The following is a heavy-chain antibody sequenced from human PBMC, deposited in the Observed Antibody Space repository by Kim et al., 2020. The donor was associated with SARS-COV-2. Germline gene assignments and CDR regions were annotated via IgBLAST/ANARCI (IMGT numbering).Heavy chain of an antibody. V-gene: IGHV4-39*07. Sequence: SETLSLTCTVSGGSISSSSYYWGWIRQPPGKGLEWIGCIYYSGSTYYNPSLKSRVTISVDTSKNQFSLKLSSVTAADTAVYYCARDPLPIDSYYDSSGYYYGMEVWGQRTTVTVSS. D-gene: IGHD3-22*01. CDR2: IYYSGST. CDR3: ARDPLPIDSYYDSSGYYYGMEV. J-gene: IGHJ6*02. CDR1: GGSISSSSYY.